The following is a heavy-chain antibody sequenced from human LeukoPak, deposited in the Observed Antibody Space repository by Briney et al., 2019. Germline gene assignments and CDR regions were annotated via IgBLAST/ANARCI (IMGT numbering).Heavy chain of an antibody. CDR2: ISSSSSYI. Sequence: GGSLRLSCAASGFTFSSYSMNWVRQAPGKGLEWVSSISSSSSYIYYADSVKGRFTISRDNAKNSLYLQMNSLRAEDTAVYYCARGGAAITSAFDIWGQGTMATVSS. D-gene: IGHD2-2*01. V-gene: IGHV3-21*01. J-gene: IGHJ3*02. CDR3: ARGGAAITSAFDI. CDR1: GFTFSSYS.